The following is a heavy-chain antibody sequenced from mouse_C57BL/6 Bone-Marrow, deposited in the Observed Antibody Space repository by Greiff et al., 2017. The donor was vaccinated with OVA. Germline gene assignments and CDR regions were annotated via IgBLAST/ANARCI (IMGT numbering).Heavy chain of an antibody. D-gene: IGHD1-1*01. J-gene: IGHJ2*01. V-gene: IGHV5-4*03. CDR2: ISDGGSYT. Sequence: VMLVESGGGLVKPGGSLKLSCAASGFTFSSYAMSWVRQTPEKRLEWVATISDGGSYTYYPDNVKGRFTISRDNAKNNLYLQMSHLKSEDTAMYYCARGTGTTVVAFDYWGQGTTLTVSS. CDR3: ARGTGTTVVAFDY. CDR1: GFTFSSYA.